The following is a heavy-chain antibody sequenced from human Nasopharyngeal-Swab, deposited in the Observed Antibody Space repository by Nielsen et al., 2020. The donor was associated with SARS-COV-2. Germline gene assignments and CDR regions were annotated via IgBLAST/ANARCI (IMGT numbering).Heavy chain of an antibody. V-gene: IGHV3-23*01. CDR2: ISGSGGIT. D-gene: IGHD4-17*01. Sequence: GGSLRLSCAASGFSFSTYAMSWVRQTPGKGLEWVAGISGSGGITYYADSVKGRFTISRDNSKNTLYLQMNSLRADDTAVYYCAKGGVSVYGDSYYFDFWGQGTLVTVSS. CDR1: GFSFSTYA. J-gene: IGHJ4*02. CDR3: AKGGVSVYGDSYYFDF.